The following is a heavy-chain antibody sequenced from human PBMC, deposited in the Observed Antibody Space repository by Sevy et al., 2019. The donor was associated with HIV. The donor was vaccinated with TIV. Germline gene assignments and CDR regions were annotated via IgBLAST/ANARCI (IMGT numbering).Heavy chain of an antibody. J-gene: IGHJ6*02. CDR3: ARAGFLEWPYNAMDV. CDR1: GYTFSDYG. CDR2: ISAYNANA. V-gene: IGHV1-18*01. D-gene: IGHD3-3*01. Sequence: ASVKVSCKSSGYTFSDYGISWVRQAPGQGLEWMGWISAYNANANYAQKFQGRVTMTTDTSTSTAYMELRSLRSDDTAVYYWARAGFLEWPYNAMDVWGQGTTVTVSS.